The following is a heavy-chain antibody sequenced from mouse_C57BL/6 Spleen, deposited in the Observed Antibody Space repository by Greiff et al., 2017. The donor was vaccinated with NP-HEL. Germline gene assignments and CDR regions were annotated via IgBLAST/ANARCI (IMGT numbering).Heavy chain of an antibody. CDR2: IYPGDGDT. D-gene: IGHD1-1*01. CDR3: APYYYGSSYPFAY. CDR1: GYAFSSYW. J-gene: IGHJ3*01. V-gene: IGHV1-80*01. Sequence: QVQLKQSGAELVKPGASVKISCKASGYAFSSYWMHWVKQRPGKGLEWIGQIYPGDGDTNYNGKFKGKATLTADKSSSTAYMQLSSLTSEDSAVYFCAPYYYGSSYPFAYWGQGTLVTVSA.